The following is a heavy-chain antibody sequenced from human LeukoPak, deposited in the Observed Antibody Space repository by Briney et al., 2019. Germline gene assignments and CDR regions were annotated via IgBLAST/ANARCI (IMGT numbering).Heavy chain of an antibody. CDR3: ARDSGLLIYVYYMDV. V-gene: IGHV3-74*01. J-gene: IGHJ6*03. CDR1: GFTFSSYW. CDR2: INSDGSST. Sequence: GGSLRLSCAASGFTFSSYWMHWVRQAPGKGLVWVSRINSDGSSTSYADSVKGRFTISRDNAKNSLYLQMNSLRAEDTAVYYCARDSGLLIYVYYMDVWGKGTTVIVSS. D-gene: IGHD3-16*01.